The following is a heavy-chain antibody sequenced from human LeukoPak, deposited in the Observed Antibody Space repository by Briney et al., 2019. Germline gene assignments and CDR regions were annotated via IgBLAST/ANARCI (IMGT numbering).Heavy chain of an antibody. D-gene: IGHD6-19*01. J-gene: IGHJ4*02. Sequence: GGSLRLSCAASGFTFSSYAMSWVRQAPGKGLEWVSGISGSGGSTYYADSVKGRFAISRDNSKNTLYLQMNSLRAEDTAVYYCAKPQSSGWYFFDYWGQGTLVTVSS. V-gene: IGHV3-23*01. CDR1: GFTFSSYA. CDR3: AKPQSSGWYFFDY. CDR2: ISGSGGST.